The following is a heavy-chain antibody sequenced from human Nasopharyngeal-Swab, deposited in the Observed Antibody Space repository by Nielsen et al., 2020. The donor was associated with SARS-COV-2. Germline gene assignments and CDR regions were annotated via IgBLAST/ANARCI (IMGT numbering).Heavy chain of an antibody. V-gene: IGHV3-23*01. CDR2: ISASGGST. D-gene: IGHD3-22*01. J-gene: IGHJ4*02. CDR3: AKDSTMISY. Sequence: GESLKISCAASGFSFSSYAMSWVRQTPGKGLEWVSGISASGGSTYYADSVKGRFTISRDNSRNTLSLQMNSLRVEDTAVYYCAKDSTMISYWGRGTLVTVSS. CDR1: GFSFSSYA.